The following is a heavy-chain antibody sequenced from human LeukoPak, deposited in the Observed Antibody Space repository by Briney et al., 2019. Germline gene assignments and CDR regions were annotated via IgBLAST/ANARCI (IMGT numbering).Heavy chain of an antibody. V-gene: IGHV3-30-3*01. CDR2: IPYDGSNK. CDR3: ARDVRSIAVAGTPFDY. J-gene: IGHJ4*02. D-gene: IGHD6-19*01. Sequence: PGGSLRLSCAASGFTFSSYAMHWVRQAPGKGLECVAVIPYDGSNKYYADSVKGRFTISRDNSKNTLYLQMNSLRAEDTAVYYCARDVRSIAVAGTPFDYWGQGTLVTVSS. CDR1: GFTFSSYA.